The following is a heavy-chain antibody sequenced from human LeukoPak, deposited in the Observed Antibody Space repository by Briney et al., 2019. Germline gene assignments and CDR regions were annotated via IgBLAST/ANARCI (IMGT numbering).Heavy chain of an antibody. CDR2: ISGGGGST. CDR3: ARSRNYGDYVRWYFDL. J-gene: IGHJ2*01. CDR1: GFSFSSYA. V-gene: IGHV3-23*01. D-gene: IGHD4-17*01. Sequence: GGSLRLSCAASGFSFSSYAMSWVRQAPGKGLEWVSGISGGGGSTYYADSVKGRFTISRDNSKNTLSLQMNSLRAEDTAVYFCARSRNYGDYVRWYFDLWGRGTLVTVSS.